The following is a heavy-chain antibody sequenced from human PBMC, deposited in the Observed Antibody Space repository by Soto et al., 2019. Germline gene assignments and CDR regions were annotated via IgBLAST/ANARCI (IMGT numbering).Heavy chain of an antibody. CDR1: GFTFSNYP. Sequence: EVQVLESGGGLVQPGGSLRLSCAASGFTFSNYPMSWVRQAPGKGLEWVSGMSGSGASTYYADSVKGRFTISRDNSKNTLYLQMNSLRAEDTAVYYCAKDATVTSTVFDYWGQGTLVTVSS. J-gene: IGHJ4*02. D-gene: IGHD4-4*01. CDR3: AKDATVTSTVFDY. CDR2: MSGSGAST. V-gene: IGHV3-23*01.